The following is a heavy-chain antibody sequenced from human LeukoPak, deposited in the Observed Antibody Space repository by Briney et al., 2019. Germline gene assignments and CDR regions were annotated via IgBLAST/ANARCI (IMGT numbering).Heavy chain of an antibody. CDR1: GFTVSSNY. J-gene: IGHJ6*03. CDR3: AKDAGLRFLEWGNYYMDV. D-gene: IGHD3-3*01. V-gene: IGHV3-74*01. Sequence: GGSLRLSCAASGFTVSSNYMSWVRQAPGKGLEWVSRIHADGSTTTYADSVEGRFTISRDNAKNTLYLQMNNLRAEDTAVYYCAKDAGLRFLEWGNYYMDVWGKGTTVTVSS. CDR2: IHADGSTT.